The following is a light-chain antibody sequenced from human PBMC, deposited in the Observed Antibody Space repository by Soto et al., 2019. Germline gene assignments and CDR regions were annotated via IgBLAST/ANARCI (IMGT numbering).Light chain of an antibody. V-gene: IGKV3-15*01. CDR2: GAS. CDR3: HHYNNWPRT. Sequence: EIVLAQSPGTLSLSPGERATLSCRASQSVDSNYLAWYQQKPGRAPRFLIYGASTRATGIPARFSGSGSGTEFTLTISSLQSEDFAVYYCHHYNNWPRTFGQGTKVDVK. CDR1: QSVDSN. J-gene: IGKJ1*01.